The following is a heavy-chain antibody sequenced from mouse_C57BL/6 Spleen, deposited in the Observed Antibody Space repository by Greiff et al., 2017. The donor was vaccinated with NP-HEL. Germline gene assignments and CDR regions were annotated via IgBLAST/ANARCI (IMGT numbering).Heavy chain of an antibody. J-gene: IGHJ1*03. CDR1: GYTFTSYW. Sequence: VQLQQPGTELVKPGASVKLSCKASGYTFTSYWMHWVKQRPGQGLEWIGNINPSNGGTNYNEKFKSKATLTVDKSSSTAYMQLSSLTSEDSAVYYCARKNGSSYYWYFDVWGTGTTVTVSS. D-gene: IGHD1-1*01. V-gene: IGHV1-53*01. CDR3: ARKNGSSYYWYFDV. CDR2: INPSNGGT.